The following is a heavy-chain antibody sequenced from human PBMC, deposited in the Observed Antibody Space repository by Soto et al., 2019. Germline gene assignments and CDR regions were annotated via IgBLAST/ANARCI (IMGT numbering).Heavy chain of an antibody. CDR2: ISSSGSTI. V-gene: IGHV3-48*03. CDR1: GFTFSSYE. J-gene: IGHJ5*02. Sequence: GGSLRLSCAASGFTFSSYEMNWVRQAPGKGLEWVSYISSSGSTIYYADSVKGRFTISRDNAKNSLYLQMNSLRAEDTAVYYCARDGTFGGADDWFDPWGQGTLVTVSS. D-gene: IGHD3-16*01. CDR3: ARDGTFGGADDWFDP.